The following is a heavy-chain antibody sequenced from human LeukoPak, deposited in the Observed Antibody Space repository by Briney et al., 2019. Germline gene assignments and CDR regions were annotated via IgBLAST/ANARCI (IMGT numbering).Heavy chain of an antibody. CDR2: IIPIFGTA. Sequence: ASVKVSCKASGGTFSSYAISWVRQAPGQGLEWMGGIIPIFGTANYAQKFQGRVTITADKSTSTAYMELSSLRSEDTAVYYCATLTTPGWFNPWGQGTLVTVSS. V-gene: IGHV1-69*06. J-gene: IGHJ5*02. CDR1: GGTFSSYA. CDR3: ATLTTPGWFNP. D-gene: IGHD1-1*01.